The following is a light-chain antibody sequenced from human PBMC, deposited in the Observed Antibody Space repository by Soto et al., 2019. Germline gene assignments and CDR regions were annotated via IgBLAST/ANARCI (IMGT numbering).Light chain of an antibody. CDR1: QGISSY. J-gene: IGKJ5*01. Sequence: VIWMTQSPSLLSASTGDRVTISCRMSQGISSYLAWYQQKPGKAPNLLMYGASYLKSGVPTRFSGSGSGTDFTLTISSLQPEDFAIYYCQQTYTTPEITFGQGTRLEIK. CDR3: QQTYTTPEIT. CDR2: GAS. V-gene: IGKV1D-8*03.